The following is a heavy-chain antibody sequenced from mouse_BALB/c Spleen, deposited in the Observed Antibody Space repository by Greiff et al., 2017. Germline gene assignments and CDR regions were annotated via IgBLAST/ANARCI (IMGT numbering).Heavy chain of an antibody. V-gene: IGHV1-7*01. J-gene: IGHJ3*01. CDR1: GYTFTSYW. D-gene: IGHD4-1*01. CDR2: INPSTGYT. Sequence: QVQLQQSGAELVKPGASVKMSCKASGYTFTSYWMHWVKQRPGQGLEWIGYINPSTGYTEYNQKFKDKATLTADKSSSTAYMQLSSLTSEDSAVYYCAREELGPSFAYWGQGTLVTVSA. CDR3: AREELGPSFAY.